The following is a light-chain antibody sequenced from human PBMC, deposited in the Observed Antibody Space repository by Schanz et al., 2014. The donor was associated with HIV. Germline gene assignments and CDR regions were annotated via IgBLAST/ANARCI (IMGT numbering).Light chain of an antibody. CDR3: ATWDDGLNGWV. Sequence: QSVLTQAPSASGTPGQRVTISCSGSSSDFKTNAVLWYQQLPGAAPKLLIYNTYHRPSGVPDRFSGSDSGASASLAISGLQSEDEAVYYCATWDDGLNGWVFGGGTKLTVL. J-gene: IGLJ3*02. V-gene: IGLV1-44*01. CDR2: NTY. CDR1: SSDFKTNA.